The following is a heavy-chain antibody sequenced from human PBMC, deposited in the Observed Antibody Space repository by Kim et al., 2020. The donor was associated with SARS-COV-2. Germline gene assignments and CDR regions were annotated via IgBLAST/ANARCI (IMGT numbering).Heavy chain of an antibody. D-gene: IGHD3-10*01. Sequence: YSPSFQGQVTTSADKSISTAYLQWSSLKASDTAMYYCARGGSVDETYFDYWGQGTLVTVSS. CDR3: ARGGSVDETYFDY. J-gene: IGHJ4*02. V-gene: IGHV5-51*01.